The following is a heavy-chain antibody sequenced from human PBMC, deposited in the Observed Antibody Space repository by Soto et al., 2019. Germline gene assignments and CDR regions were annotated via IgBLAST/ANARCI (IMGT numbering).Heavy chain of an antibody. CDR3: ARGPPYDFLSDWFDP. D-gene: IGHD3-3*01. CDR1: GYTFTGYY. J-gene: IGHJ5*02. V-gene: IGHV1-2*04. Sequence: ASVKVSCKASGYTFTGYYMHWVRQAPGQGLEWMGWINPNSGGTNYEQKFQGWVTMTRDTSISTAYMELSRLRSDDTAVYYCARGPPYDFLSDWFDPWGQGTLVTVSS. CDR2: INPNSGGT.